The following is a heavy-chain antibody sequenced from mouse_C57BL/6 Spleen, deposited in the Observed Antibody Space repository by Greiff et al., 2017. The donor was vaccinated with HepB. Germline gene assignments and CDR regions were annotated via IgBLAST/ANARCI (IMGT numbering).Heavy chain of an antibody. Sequence: EVQGVESGGGLVQPKGSLKLSCAASGFSFNTYAMNWVRQAPGKGLEWVARIRSKSNNYATYYADSVKDRFTISRDDSESMLYLQMNNLKTEDTAMYYCVRASSQYYFDYWGQGTTLTVSS. V-gene: IGHV10-1*01. CDR3: VRASSQYYFDY. CDR1: GFSFNTYA. J-gene: IGHJ2*01. CDR2: IRSKSNNYAT. D-gene: IGHD1-1*01.